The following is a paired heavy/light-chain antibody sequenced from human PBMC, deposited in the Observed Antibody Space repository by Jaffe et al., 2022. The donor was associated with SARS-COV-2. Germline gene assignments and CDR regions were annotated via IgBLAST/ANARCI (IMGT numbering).Light chain of an antibody. J-gene: IGKJ4*01. V-gene: IGKV3-20*01. Sequence: EIVLTQSPGTLSLSPGERATLSCRASQSVSGSSLAWYQQKRGQAPRLLIYDASTRATGIPDRFSGSGSGTDFTLSISRLEPEDFAVYYCQHYVTSPLTFGGGTKVEIK. CDR2: DAS. CDR3: QHYVTSPLT. CDR1: QSVSGSS.
Heavy chain of an antibody. J-gene: IGHJ5*02. V-gene: IGHV4-59*01. D-gene: IGHD3-10*01. CDR3: ARDSERGSYYDS. CDR1: AGSINNYY. Sequence: QVQLQESGPGLVKPSETLSLTCTVSAGSINNYYWTWIRQPPGKGLEWIGYIYYSGSTNYNPSLKSRVTISVDTSKNQFYLDLDSVTAADTAVYYCARDSERGSYYDSWGQGTLVTVSP. CDR2: IYYSGST.